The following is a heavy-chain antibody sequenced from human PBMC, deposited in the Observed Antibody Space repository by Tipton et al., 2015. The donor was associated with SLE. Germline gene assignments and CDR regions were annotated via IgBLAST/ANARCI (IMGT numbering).Heavy chain of an antibody. CDR1: GGSISSGGYY. V-gene: IGHV4-31*03. CDR2: IYYSGST. CDR3: ARELEVFDKWGMLFDH. D-gene: IGHD2-8*02. Sequence: TLSLTCTVSGGSISSGGYYWSWIRQHPGKGLEWIGYIYYSGSTYYNPSLKSRVTISVDTSKNQFSLKLSSVTAADTAVYYCARELEVFDKWGMLFDHWGQGTLVTVSS. J-gene: IGHJ4*02.